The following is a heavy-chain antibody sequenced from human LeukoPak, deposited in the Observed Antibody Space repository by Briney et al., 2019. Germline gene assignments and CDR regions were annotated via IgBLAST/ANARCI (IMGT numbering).Heavy chain of an antibody. CDR1: GGSISSYY. D-gene: IGHD1-26*01. V-gene: IGHV4-59*08. J-gene: IGHJ6*02. CDR2: IYYSGST. CDR3: ARRGIVGATTYYYYYGMDV. Sequence: RPSETLSLTCTVSGGSISSYYWSWIRQPPGKGLEWIGYIYYSGSTNYNPSLKSRVTISVDTSKNQFSLKLSSVTAADTAVYYCARRGIVGATTYYYYYGMDVWGQGTTVTVSS.